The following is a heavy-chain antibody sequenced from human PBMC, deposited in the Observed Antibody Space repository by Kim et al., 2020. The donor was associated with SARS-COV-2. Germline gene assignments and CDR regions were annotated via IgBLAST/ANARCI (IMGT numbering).Heavy chain of an antibody. V-gene: IGHV1-69*01. J-gene: IGHJ4*02. CDR3: ARGAVKDYGDSKDDY. Sequence: QKFQGRVTITADEATSTAYMELSSLRSEDTAVYYCARGAVKDYGDSKDDYWGQGTLVTVSS. D-gene: IGHD4-17*01.